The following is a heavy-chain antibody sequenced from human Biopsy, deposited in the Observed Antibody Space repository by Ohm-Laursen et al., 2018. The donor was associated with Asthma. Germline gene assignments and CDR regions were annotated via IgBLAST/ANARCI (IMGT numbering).Heavy chain of an antibody. CDR2: IYYSGTT. J-gene: IGHJ5*02. D-gene: IGHD6-13*01. CDR1: SGSGGYMRSGNYY. CDR3: VRGSSSWHHGPFHYYYGLDA. V-gene: IGHV4-39*01. Sequence: GTLSLTCSLSSGSGGYMRSGNYYWGWIRQPPGKGLEWIGSIYYSGTTYYNPSLESRVTVSADTSKNQFSLKLTSVTAADTAVYYCVRGSSSWHHGPFHYYYGLDAWGQGTLVTVSS.